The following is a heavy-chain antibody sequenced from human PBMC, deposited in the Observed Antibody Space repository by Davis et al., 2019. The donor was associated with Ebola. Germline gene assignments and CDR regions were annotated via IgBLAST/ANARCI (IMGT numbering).Heavy chain of an antibody. D-gene: IGHD6-13*01. Sequence: SETLSLTCAVYGGSLSGYDWSWIRQPPGKGLEWIGEINHSGSTNYNPSLKSRVTISVDTSKNQFSLKLSSVTAADTAVYYCARAYSSSSLFYWGQGTLVTVSS. CDR1: GGSLSGYD. V-gene: IGHV4-34*01. CDR2: INHSGST. CDR3: ARAYSSSSLFY. J-gene: IGHJ4*02.